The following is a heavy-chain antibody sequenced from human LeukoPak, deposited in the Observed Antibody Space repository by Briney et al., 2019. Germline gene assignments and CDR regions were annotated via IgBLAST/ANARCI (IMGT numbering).Heavy chain of an antibody. D-gene: IGHD3-10*01. J-gene: IGHJ4*02. V-gene: IGHV3-23*01. CDR2: ITGSGDST. Sequence: PGGSLRLSCAASGFTFSSHAMSWVRRAPGQGLEWVSAITGSGDSTYYADSVKGRFTISRDNSKNTLYLQVNSLRGEDTAVYYCAKEVYYYGSGSPFDYWGQGTLVTVSS. CDR1: GFTFSSHA. CDR3: AKEVYYYGSGSPFDY.